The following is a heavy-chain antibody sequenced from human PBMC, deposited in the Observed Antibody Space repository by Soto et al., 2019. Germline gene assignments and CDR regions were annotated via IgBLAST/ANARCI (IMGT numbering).Heavy chain of an antibody. CDR3: AKDRGALRWSEEHYYFDY. V-gene: IGHV3-30*02. J-gene: IGHJ4*02. Sequence: QEHLAESGGGVVQPGGSLRLSCAASGFTFSSYGMHWVRQAPGKGLGWGEVIWYDGSKKYYADSVKGRFTISRDNSKNTLYLQMNSLRAEDTAVYYCAKDRGALRWSEEHYYFDYWGQGTLVTVSS. CDR1: GFTFSSYG. CDR2: IWYDGSKK. D-gene: IGHD4-17*01.